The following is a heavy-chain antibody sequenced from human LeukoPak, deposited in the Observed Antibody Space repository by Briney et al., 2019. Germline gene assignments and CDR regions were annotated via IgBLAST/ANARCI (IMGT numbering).Heavy chain of an antibody. Sequence: SETLSLTCTVSGGSISSSSYYWGWIRQPPGKGLEWIGSIYYSGSTYYNPSLKSRVTISVDTSKNQFSLKLSSVTAADTAVYYCARIPTNKPHTTPHAVYFDYWGQGTLVTVSS. D-gene: IGHD1-1*01. J-gene: IGHJ4*02. CDR1: GGSISSSSYY. CDR3: ARIPTNKPHTTPHAVYFDY. CDR2: IYYSGST. V-gene: IGHV4-39*07.